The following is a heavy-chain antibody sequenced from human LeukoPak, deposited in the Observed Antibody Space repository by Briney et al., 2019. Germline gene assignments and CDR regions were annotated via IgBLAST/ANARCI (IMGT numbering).Heavy chain of an antibody. Sequence: SQPLSLTCDISADTVSSNSAACNWIRHSPSKGIDWLGRTYYRSKWYYDYAVSVKSRITISPDTSKNQFSLQLNSVTADDTAVYYCARGFALDFWGQGTMVTVSS. V-gene: IGHV6-1*01. CDR1: ADTVSSNSAA. J-gene: IGHJ3*01. CDR2: TYYRSKWYY. CDR3: ARGFALDF.